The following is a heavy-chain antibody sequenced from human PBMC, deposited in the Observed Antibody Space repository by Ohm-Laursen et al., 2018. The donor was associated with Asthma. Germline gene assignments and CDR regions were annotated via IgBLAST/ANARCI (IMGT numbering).Heavy chain of an antibody. CDR2: LKSDGTET. CDR3: ARGSLEGLQ. Sequence: GSLRLSCAASGFTFSRYWMHWVRQAPGMGLVWVSRLKSDGTETTYADSVKGRFTISRDDAENTLYLQMNSLRADDSAVYYCARGSLEGLQWGQGTLVTVSS. D-gene: IGHD5-24*01. CDR1: GFTFSRYW. V-gene: IGHV3-74*01. J-gene: IGHJ4*02.